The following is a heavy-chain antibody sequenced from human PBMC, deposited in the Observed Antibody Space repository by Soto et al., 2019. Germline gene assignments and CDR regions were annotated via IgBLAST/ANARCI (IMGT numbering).Heavy chain of an antibody. Sequence: GGSLRLSCSASGFTFSSYAMHWVRQAPGKGLEYVSAISINWGSTYYADSVKGRFTISRDNSKNTLYLQMSSLRAEETAVYYCVKVVVATSPAYYGMDVWGQGPRVT. CDR2: ISINWGST. CDR1: GFTFSSYA. CDR3: VKVVVATSPAYYGMDV. D-gene: IGHD5-12*01. J-gene: IGHJ6*02. V-gene: IGHV3-64D*06.